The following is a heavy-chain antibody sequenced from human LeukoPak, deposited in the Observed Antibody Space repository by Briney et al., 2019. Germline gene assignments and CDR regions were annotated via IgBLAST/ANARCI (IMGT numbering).Heavy chain of an antibody. CDR1: GFTFSSYW. D-gene: IGHD2/OR15-2a*01. Sequence: GGSLRLSCAASGFTFSSYWMSWVRQAPGKGLEWVANIKQDGSEKYYVDSVKGRFTVSRDNAKNTLYLQMNSLRLEDTAVYYCVRDWAPASMQAAPFDCWGQGTLVTVSS. CDR3: VRDWAPASMQAAPFDC. CDR2: IKQDGSEK. J-gene: IGHJ4*02. V-gene: IGHV3-7*01.